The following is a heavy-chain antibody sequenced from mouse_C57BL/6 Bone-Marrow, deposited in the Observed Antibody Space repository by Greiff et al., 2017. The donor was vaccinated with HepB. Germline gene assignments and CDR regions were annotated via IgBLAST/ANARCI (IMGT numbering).Heavy chain of an antibody. J-gene: IGHJ4*01. D-gene: IGHD2-10*01. Sequence: VKLQESGAELVRPGTSVKMSCKASGYTFTNYWIGWAKQRPGHGLEWIGDIYPGGGYTNYNEKFKGKATLNADKSSSTAYMQFSSLTSEDSAIYYCAREGNLLWMDYWGQGTSVTVSS. V-gene: IGHV1-63*01. CDR1: GYTFTNYW. CDR2: IYPGGGYT. CDR3: AREGNLLWMDY.